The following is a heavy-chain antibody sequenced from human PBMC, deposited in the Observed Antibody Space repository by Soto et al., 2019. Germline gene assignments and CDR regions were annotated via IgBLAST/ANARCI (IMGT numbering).Heavy chain of an antibody. D-gene: IGHD3-10*01. CDR2: IRSKTYGGTT. CDR1: GFTFGDYA. J-gene: IGHJ4*02. Sequence: GGSLRLSCTASGFTFGDYAMSWVRQAPGKGLEWVGFIRSKTYGGTTEYAASVKGRFTISRDDSKSIAYLQMNSLKTEDTAVYYCTTNSYDYWGQGTLVTVSS. CDR3: TTNSYDY. V-gene: IGHV3-49*04.